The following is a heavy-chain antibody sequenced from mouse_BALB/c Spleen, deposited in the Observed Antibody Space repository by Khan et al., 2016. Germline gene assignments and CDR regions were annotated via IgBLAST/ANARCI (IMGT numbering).Heavy chain of an antibody. CDR1: GFDFSRYW. V-gene: IGHV4-1*02. Sequence: EVKLLESGGGLVQPGGSLKLSRAASGFDFSRYWMSWVRQAPGKGLEWIGEINPDSSTINYTPSLKDKFIISRDNAKNTLYLQMSKVRSEDTALYYCARHEAYSFAYWGQGTLVTVSA. CDR2: INPDSSTI. D-gene: IGHD2-10*01. CDR3: ARHEAYSFAY. J-gene: IGHJ3*01.